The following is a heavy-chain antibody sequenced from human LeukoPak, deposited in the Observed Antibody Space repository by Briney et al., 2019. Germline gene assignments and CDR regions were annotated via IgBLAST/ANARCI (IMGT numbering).Heavy chain of an antibody. J-gene: IGHJ4*02. D-gene: IGHD3-10*01. CDR2: INSDGSST. Sequence: GGSLRLSCAASGFTFSSYCMYWFRQAPGKGLVWVSRINSDGSSTTYADSVKGRFTISRDNAKNMLYLQMNSLRAEDTAVYYCARGGLGSFDYWGQGTLVTVSS. CDR1: GFTFSSYC. CDR3: ARGGLGSFDY. V-gene: IGHV3-74*01.